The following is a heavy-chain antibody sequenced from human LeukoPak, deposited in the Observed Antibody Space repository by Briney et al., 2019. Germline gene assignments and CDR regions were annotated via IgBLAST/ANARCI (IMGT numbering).Heavy chain of an antibody. CDR3: ARLWATVIDWGAFDI. CDR2: IKQDGSEK. V-gene: IGHV3-7*01. D-gene: IGHD4-17*01. J-gene: IGHJ3*02. CDR1: GFTFSDYW. Sequence: GGSLRLSCAAAGFTFSDYWMSWVRQAPGKGLEWVANIKQDGSEKYSVDSVKGRSIISRDNAKNSLYLQMNSLRAEDTAVYYCARLWATVIDWGAFDIWGQGTMITVSS.